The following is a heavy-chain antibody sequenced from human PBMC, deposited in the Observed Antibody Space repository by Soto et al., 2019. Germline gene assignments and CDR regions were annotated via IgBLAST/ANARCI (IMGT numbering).Heavy chain of an antibody. Sequence: EVQLLESGGGLVQPGGSLRLSCAASGFTFSTYAMSWVRQVPGKGLEWVSAISGSGGNTYHADSVKGRLTKSRDNSKNTLYMQMNSLRAEGTAVYYCARIPPQITLILGVEGYWGQGTLVTVSS. D-gene: IGHD3-22*01. J-gene: IGHJ4*02. CDR1: GFTFSTYA. V-gene: IGHV3-23*01. CDR2: ISGSGGNT. CDR3: ARIPPQITLILGVEGY.